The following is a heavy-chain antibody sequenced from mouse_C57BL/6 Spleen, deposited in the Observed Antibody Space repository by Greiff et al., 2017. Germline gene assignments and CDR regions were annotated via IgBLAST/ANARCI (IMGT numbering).Heavy chain of an antibody. CDR3: ARDRYYGSSPFDY. D-gene: IGHD1-1*01. CDR1: GFTFSSYA. V-gene: IGHV5-4*01. Sequence: EVKLVESGGGLVKPGGSLKLSCAASGFTFSSYAMSWVRQTPDKRLEWVATISDGGSYTYYPDNVTGRFTISRDNAKNNLYLQMSHLKSEDTAMYYCARDRYYGSSPFDYWGQGTTLTVSS. J-gene: IGHJ2*01. CDR2: ISDGGSYT.